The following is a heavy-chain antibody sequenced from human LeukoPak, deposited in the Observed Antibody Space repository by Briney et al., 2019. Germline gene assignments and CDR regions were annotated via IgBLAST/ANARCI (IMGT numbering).Heavy chain of an antibody. CDR2: ITGSGDGT. CDR3: AKEREGAGRPALDY. Sequence: GGSLRLSCVVSGFTFSSYAMSWVRQAPGKGLAWVSAITGSGDGTYYADSVKGRFTISRDNSKNTLYLQMNSLRAEDTAVYYCAKEREGAGRPALDYWGQGTLVTVSS. J-gene: IGHJ4*02. CDR1: GFTFSSYA. V-gene: IGHV3-23*01. D-gene: IGHD6-13*01.